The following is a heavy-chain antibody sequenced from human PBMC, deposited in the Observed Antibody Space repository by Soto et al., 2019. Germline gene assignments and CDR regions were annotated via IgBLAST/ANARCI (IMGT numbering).Heavy chain of an antibody. CDR2: ISSSSSTI. CDR1: GFTFSSYS. D-gene: IGHD2-8*01. Sequence: GGSLRLSCAASGFTFSSYSMNWVRQAPGKGLEWVSYISSSSSTIYYADSVKGRFTISRDNAKNSLYLQMNSLRAEDTAVYYCARDPWRDIVLMVYANYYYYYMDVWGKGTTVTVSS. V-gene: IGHV3-48*01. J-gene: IGHJ6*03. CDR3: ARDPWRDIVLMVYANYYYYYMDV.